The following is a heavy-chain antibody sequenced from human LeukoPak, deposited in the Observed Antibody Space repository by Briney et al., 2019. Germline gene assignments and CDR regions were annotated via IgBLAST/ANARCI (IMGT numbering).Heavy chain of an antibody. Sequence: KTGGSLRLSCAASGFTFSDYYMSWIRQAPGKGLEWVASISISTSYIYYADSVRGRFTISRDNAKNSLYLQMNSLRAEDTAVYYCASDGYYDSSGYSSHNFDYWGQGTLVTVSS. V-gene: IGHV3-11*06. D-gene: IGHD3-22*01. CDR2: ISISTSYI. CDR3: ASDGYYDSSGYSSHNFDY. CDR1: GFTFSDYY. J-gene: IGHJ4*02.